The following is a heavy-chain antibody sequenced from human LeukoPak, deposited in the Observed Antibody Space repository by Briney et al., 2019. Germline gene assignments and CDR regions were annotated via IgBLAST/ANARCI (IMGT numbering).Heavy chain of an antibody. V-gene: IGHV3-30*03. D-gene: IGHD6-13*01. CDR2: ISFDGSNK. CDR1: GFTFSRHG. J-gene: IGHJ4*02. CDR3: ARAGDSSSWAFDY. Sequence: GGSLRLSCAASGFTFSRHGMHWVRQAPGKGLEWVAVISFDGSNKYYADSVRGRFTISRDNSKNTLFVQMNSLRDEDTAVYYCARAGDSSSWAFDYWGQGTLVTVSS.